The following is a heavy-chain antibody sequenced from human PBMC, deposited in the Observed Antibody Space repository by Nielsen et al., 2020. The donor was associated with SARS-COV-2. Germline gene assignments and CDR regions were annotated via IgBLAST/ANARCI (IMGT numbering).Heavy chain of an antibody. CDR3: ARVGYCSGGSCYGDWFDP. CDR1: GYSFTSYW. V-gene: IGHV5-10-1*01. CDR2: IDPSDSYT. Sequence: GESLKISCKGSGYSFTSYWISWVRQMPGKGLEWMGRIDPSDSYTNYSPSFQGHVTISADKSISTAYLQMNSLRAEDTAVYYCARVGYCSGGSCYGDWFDPWGQGTLVTVSS. D-gene: IGHD2-15*01. J-gene: IGHJ5*02.